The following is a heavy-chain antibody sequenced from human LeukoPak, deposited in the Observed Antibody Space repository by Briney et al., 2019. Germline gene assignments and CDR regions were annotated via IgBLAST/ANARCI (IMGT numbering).Heavy chain of an antibody. CDR2: IKQDGSEK. V-gene: IGHV3-7*01. Sequence: GGSLRLSCAASGFTFSNYWMSWVRQAPGKGLEWVANIKQDGSEKYYIDSVKGRFTISRDNAKNSLYLQMNSLRAEDTAVYYCARKLHGSGSYYQDYWGQGTLVTVSS. J-gene: IGHJ4*02. CDR3: ARKLHGSGSYYQDY. CDR1: GFTFSNYW. D-gene: IGHD3-10*01.